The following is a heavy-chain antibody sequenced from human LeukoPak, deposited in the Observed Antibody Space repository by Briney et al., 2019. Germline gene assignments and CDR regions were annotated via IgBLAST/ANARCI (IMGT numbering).Heavy chain of an antibody. Sequence: PEGSLRLSCAASGFTFSSYWMSWVRQAPGKGLEWVANIKQDGSEKYYVDSVKGRFTISRDNAKNSLYLQMNSLRAEDTAVYYCARAPGGILTGYYLDYWGQGTLVTVSS. CDR3: ARAPGGILTGYYLDY. V-gene: IGHV3-7*04. CDR1: GFTFSSYW. CDR2: IKQDGSEK. D-gene: IGHD3-9*01. J-gene: IGHJ4*02.